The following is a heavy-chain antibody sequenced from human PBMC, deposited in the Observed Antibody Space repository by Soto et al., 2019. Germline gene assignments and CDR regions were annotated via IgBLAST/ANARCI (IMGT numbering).Heavy chain of an antibody. J-gene: IGHJ6*02. CDR3: ARDGVDTYGMDV. D-gene: IGHD5-18*01. CDR1: GGSVSSGSYY. V-gene: IGHV4-61*01. Sequence: PSETLSLTCTVSGGSVSSGSYYWSWIRQPPGKGLEWIGYIYYSGSTNYNPSLKSRVTISVDTSKTQFSLKLSSVTAADTAVYYGARDGVDTYGMDVWGQGTKVTVSS. CDR2: IYYSGST.